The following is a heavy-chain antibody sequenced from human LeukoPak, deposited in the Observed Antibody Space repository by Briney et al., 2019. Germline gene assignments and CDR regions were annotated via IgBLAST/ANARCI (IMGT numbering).Heavy chain of an antibody. J-gene: IGHJ5*02. CDR2: ISSSGSTI. D-gene: IGHD6-6*01. Sequence: GSLRLSCAASGFTFSDYYMSRIRQAPGKGLEWVSYISSSGSTIYYADSVKGRSTISRDNAKNSLYLQMNSLRAEDTAVYYCARDFDSSSSNWFDPWGQGTLVTVSS. CDR3: ARDFDSSSSNWFDP. V-gene: IGHV3-11*04. CDR1: GFTFSDYY.